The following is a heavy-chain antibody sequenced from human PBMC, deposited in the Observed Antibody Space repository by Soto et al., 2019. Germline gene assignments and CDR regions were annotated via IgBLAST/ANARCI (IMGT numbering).Heavy chain of an antibody. CDR1: GGSVSSGSYY. J-gene: IGHJ4*02. V-gene: IGHV4-61*01. CDR3: ARAGSYYYDSSGYCDY. Sequence: PSETLSLTCTVSGGSVSSGSYYWSWIRQPPGKGLEWIGYIYYSGSTNYNPSLKSRVTISVDTSKNQFSLKLSSVTAADTAVYYCARAGSYYYDSSGYCDYWGQGTLVTVSS. D-gene: IGHD3-22*01. CDR2: IYYSGST.